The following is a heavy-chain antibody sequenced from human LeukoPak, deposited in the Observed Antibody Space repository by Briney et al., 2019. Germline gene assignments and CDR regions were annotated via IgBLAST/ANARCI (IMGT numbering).Heavy chain of an antibody. Sequence: SETLSLTCTVSGGSISSSSYYWGWIRQPGGKGVEWIGQIYSSGNANYNPSLKSRVTISVDKSKNQFFLNLRSVTAADTAVYYCARTLTDFWSAYGHWGQGTLVSVSS. CDR2: IYSSGNA. CDR1: GGSISSSSYY. CDR3: ARTLTDFWSAYGH. V-gene: IGHV4-61*05. D-gene: IGHD3-3*01. J-gene: IGHJ4*02.